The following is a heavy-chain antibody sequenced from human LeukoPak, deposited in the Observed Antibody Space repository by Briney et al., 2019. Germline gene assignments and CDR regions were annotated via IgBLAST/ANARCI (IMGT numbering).Heavy chain of an antibody. D-gene: IGHD3-16*01. CDR2: INSDGSST. CDR1: GFTFSSYW. V-gene: IGHV3-74*01. Sequence: GGSLRLSCAASGFTFSSYWMNWVRQAPGKGLVWVSRINSDGSSTDYADSVKGRFTISRDNSKNTLYLQMNSLRAEDTAVCYCATGRWRSEGPEFDYWGQGTLVTVSS. J-gene: IGHJ4*02. CDR3: ATGRWRSEGPEFDY.